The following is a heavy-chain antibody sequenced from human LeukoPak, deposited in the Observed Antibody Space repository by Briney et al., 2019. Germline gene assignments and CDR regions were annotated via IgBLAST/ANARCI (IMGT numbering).Heavy chain of an antibody. J-gene: IGHJ6*02. V-gene: IGHV5-51*01. D-gene: IGHD3-10*01. CDR2: IYPGDSDT. CDR3: ARSYGSGSYFYYYYGMDV. Sequence: GESLQISCKGSGYSFTSYWIGWVRQMPGKGLEWMGIIYPGDSDTRYSPSFQGQVTISADKSISTAYLQWSSLKASDTAMYYCARSYGSGSYFYYYYGMDVWGQGTTVTVSS. CDR1: GYSFTSYW.